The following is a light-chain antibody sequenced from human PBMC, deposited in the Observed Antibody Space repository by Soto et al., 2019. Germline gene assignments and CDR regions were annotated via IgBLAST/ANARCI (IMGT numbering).Light chain of an antibody. J-gene: IGKJ1*01. Sequence: EIVMTQSPATLSVSPGERSTLFCRASQSVRSNLAWYEQKPGQAPRLLIYGASTRATGIPARFSGSVSGTEFTLTISSLQSEDFAVYYCQQYNNWPGTFGQGTKVDIK. CDR1: QSVRSN. CDR2: GAS. V-gene: IGKV3-15*01. CDR3: QQYNNWPGT.